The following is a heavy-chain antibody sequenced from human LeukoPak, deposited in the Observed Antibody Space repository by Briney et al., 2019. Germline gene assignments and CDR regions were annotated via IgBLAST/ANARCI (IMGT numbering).Heavy chain of an antibody. Sequence: GESLKISCKGSGYSFTSYWIGWVRQMPGKGLEWMGIIYPGDSNTRYSPSFQGQVTISADKSISTANLQWSSLKASDTAMYYCARVDSSGYYYYGMDVWGQGTTVTVSS. CDR1: GYSFTSYW. V-gene: IGHV5-51*01. CDR2: IYPGDSNT. D-gene: IGHD3-22*01. CDR3: ARVDSSGYYYYGMDV. J-gene: IGHJ6*02.